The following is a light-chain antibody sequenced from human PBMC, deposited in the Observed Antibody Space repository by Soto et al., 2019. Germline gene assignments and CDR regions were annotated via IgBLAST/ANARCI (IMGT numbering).Light chain of an antibody. CDR1: QSISSW. Sequence: DIQMTQSPSTLSASVGDRVTITCRASQSISSWLAWYQQRPGKAPKVLIYKASSLESGVPSRISGSGSGTEVTLTISSLQPDDFATYHCQQYNSYPRTFGQGTKVEIK. J-gene: IGKJ1*01. V-gene: IGKV1-5*03. CDR2: KAS. CDR3: QQYNSYPRT.